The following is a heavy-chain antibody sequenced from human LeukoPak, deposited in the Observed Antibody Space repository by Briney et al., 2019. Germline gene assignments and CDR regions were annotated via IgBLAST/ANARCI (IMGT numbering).Heavy chain of an antibody. Sequence: PGGSLRLSCAASGFTFSTYAMHWVRQAPGKGLELVAVISYDGSNKYYVDSVKGRFTISRDNSKNTLYLQMNSLRAEDTAVYYCARGAPVDYWGLGTLVTVSS. CDR3: ARGAPVDY. CDR1: GFTFSTYA. CDR2: ISYDGSNK. D-gene: IGHD1-14*01. V-gene: IGHV3-30-3*01. J-gene: IGHJ4*02.